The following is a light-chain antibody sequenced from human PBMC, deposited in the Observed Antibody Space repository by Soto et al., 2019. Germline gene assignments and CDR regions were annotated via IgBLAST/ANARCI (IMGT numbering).Light chain of an antibody. CDR2: EVS. J-gene: IGLJ2*01. Sequence: QSVLTQPPSVSGAPGQRVTISCTGSSSDVGGYNYVSWYQQYPGKAPKLMIYEVSKRPSGVPDRFSGSKSGNTASLTVSGLQAEDEADYYCSSYAGSNNLVFGGGTKLTVL. V-gene: IGLV2-8*01. CDR3: SSYAGSNNLV. CDR1: SSDVGGYNY.